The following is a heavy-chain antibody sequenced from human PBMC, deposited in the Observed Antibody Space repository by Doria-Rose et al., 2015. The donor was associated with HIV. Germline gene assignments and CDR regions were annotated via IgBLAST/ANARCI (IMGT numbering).Heavy chain of an antibody. J-gene: IGHJ4*02. V-gene: IGHV1-3*01. CDR2: INAGNGNT. CDR1: KYTFTDYA. D-gene: IGHD3-10*01. Sequence: QVQLVQSGAEVKKPGASVKVSCKASKYTFTDYAIHWVRQAPGQRLEWMGWINAGNGNTQSSQRLQDRVTITSDGSASTAYMELSSLRSEDTAVYYCARDMVQGVSSTLPLAYWGQGTLVTVSS. CDR3: ARDMVQGVSSTLPLAY.